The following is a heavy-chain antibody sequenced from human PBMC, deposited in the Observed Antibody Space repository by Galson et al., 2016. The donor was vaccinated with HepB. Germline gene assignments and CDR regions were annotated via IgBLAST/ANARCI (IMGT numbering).Heavy chain of an antibody. V-gene: IGHV3-30*14. Sequence: SLRLSCAASGFTFSNFAVHWVRQAPGKGLEWVAVMSYDGGNKYYADSVKGRFTISRESAKNSSYLQMDSLRAGDSGVYYCASGPHWNHAYWGQGTLVTVSS. CDR3: ASGPHWNHAY. CDR2: MSYDGGNK. D-gene: IGHD1-1*01. CDR1: GFTFSNFA. J-gene: IGHJ4*02.